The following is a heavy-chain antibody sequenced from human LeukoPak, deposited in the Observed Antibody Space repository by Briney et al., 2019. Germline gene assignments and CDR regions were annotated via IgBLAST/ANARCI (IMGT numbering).Heavy chain of an antibody. D-gene: IGHD2-15*01. CDR1: GFTFSSYA. J-gene: IGHJ4*02. CDR3: AKARCSGGSCYFSSLDY. V-gene: IGHV3-23*01. Sequence: GGSLRLSCAASGFTFSSYAMSWVRQAPGKGLEWVSAISGSGGSTYYADSVKGRFTISRDNSKNTLYLQMNSLRAEDTAVYYCAKARCSGGSCYFSSLDYWGQGTLVTVSS. CDR2: ISGSGGST.